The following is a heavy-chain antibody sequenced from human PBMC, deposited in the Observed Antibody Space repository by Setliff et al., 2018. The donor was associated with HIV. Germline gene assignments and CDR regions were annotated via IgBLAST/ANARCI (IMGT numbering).Heavy chain of an antibody. CDR2: IYYSGST. CDR3: TRRRGPMVRGVDPPPXYYFDY. V-gene: IGHV4-39*01. Sequence: SETLSLTCTVSGGSISSSSYYWGWIRQPPGKGLEWIGSIYYSGSTYYNPSLKSRVTISVDTSKNQFSLKLNSVTAADAAVYYCTRRRGPMVRGVDPPPXYYFDYWGQGTLVTVSS. J-gene: IGHJ4*02. D-gene: IGHD3-10*01. CDR1: GGSISSSSYY.